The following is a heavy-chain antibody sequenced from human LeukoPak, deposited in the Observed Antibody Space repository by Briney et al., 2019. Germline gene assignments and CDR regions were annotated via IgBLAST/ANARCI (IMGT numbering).Heavy chain of an antibody. D-gene: IGHD6-13*01. CDR2: ILVGGSDT. CDR1: GFPFSSYG. V-gene: IGHV3-33*01. Sequence: PGRSLRLSCAASGFPFSSYGMHWIRQAPDKGLEWVAFILVGGSDTFYTDSVKGRFTISRDNSKNTVFLQMNSLRVEDTAIYYCVRDGDSSSWNFDYWGQGTLVTVSS. J-gene: IGHJ4*02. CDR3: VRDGDSSSWNFDY.